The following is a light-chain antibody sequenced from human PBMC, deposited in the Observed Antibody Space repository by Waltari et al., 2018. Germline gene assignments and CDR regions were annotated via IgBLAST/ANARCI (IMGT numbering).Light chain of an antibody. V-gene: IGKV1-39*01. Sequence: DVQLTQSPSSLSASVGDSVPITCRASQSISDYLNWYQVKPGKAPSLLIYAASSLQSGVPSRFSGRGSGTDFTLTISSLQPEDFASYYCQQSYSTLALTFGGGTKVE. CDR2: AAS. J-gene: IGKJ4*01. CDR3: QQSYSTLALT. CDR1: QSISDY.